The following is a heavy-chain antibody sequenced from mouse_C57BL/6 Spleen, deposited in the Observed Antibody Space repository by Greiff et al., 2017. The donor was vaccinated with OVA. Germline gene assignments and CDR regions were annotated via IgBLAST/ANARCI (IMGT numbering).Heavy chain of an antibody. V-gene: IGHV1-9*01. J-gene: IGHJ4*01. CDR3: ARRTVTTVVAKYAMDY. CDR1: GYTFTGYW. Sequence: VQLQQSGAELMKPGASVKLSCKATGYTFTGYWIEWVKQRPGHGLEWIGEILPGSGSTNYNEKFKGKATFTADTSSNTAYMQLSSLTTEDSAIYYCARRTVTTVVAKYAMDYWGQGTSVTVSS. CDR2: ILPGSGST. D-gene: IGHD1-1*01.